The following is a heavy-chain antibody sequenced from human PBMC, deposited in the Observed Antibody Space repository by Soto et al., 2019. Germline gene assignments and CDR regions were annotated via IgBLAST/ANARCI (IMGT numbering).Heavy chain of an antibody. V-gene: IGHV4-34*01. CDR3: ARIAAAKSDY. CDR1: GGPFSGYY. CDR2: INHSGST. J-gene: IGHJ4*02. Sequence: PSETLSLTCAVYGGPFSGYYWSWIRQPPGKGLEWIGEINHSGSTNYNPSLKSRVTISVDTSKNQFSLKLSSVTAADTAVYYCARIAAAKSDYWGQGTLVTVSS. D-gene: IGHD6-13*01.